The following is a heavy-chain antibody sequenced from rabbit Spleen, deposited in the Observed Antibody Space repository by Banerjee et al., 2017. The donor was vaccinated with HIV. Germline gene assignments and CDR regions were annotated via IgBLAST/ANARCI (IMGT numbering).Heavy chain of an antibody. J-gene: IGHJ4*01. CDR1: GFSFSNGYY. CDR2: IDAGRGGTT. V-gene: IGHV1S40*01. D-gene: IGHD1-1*01. CDR3: ARDLVAVIGWNFSL. Sequence: QSLEESGGDLVKPGASLTLTCTASGFSFSNGYYMCWVRQAPGKGLEWIACIDAGRGGTTYYASWAKGRFTISRTSSTTVTLQMTSLTAAHTATYFCARDLVAVIGWNFSLWGPGTLVTVS.